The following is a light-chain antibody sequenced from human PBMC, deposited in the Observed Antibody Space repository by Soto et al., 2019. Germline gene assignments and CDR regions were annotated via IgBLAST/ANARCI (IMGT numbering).Light chain of an antibody. Sequence: QSALTQPASVSGSPGQSITISCTGTSSDIGGYYYVSWYQHHPGKAPKLLIYQVTNRPSRVSNRFSGSKSGNTASLTISGLQADDEADYYCTSYSSSDILYVFATGTKVIV. CDR3: TSYSSSDILYV. CDR1: SSDIGGYYY. J-gene: IGLJ1*01. V-gene: IGLV2-14*01. CDR2: QVT.